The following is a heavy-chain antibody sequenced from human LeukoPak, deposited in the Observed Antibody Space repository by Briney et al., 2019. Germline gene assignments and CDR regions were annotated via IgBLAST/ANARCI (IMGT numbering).Heavy chain of an antibody. CDR3: ARTRPDSSGYYRPFDY. D-gene: IGHD3-22*01. J-gene: IGHJ4*02. CDR1: GGSISSGGYY. V-gene: IGHV4-31*03. CDR2: IYYSGST. Sequence: SETLSLTCTVSGGSISSGGYYWSWIRQHPGKGLEWIGYIYYSGSTYYNPSLKSRVTISVDTSKNQLSLKLSSVTAADTAVYYCARTRPDSSGYYRPFDYWGQGTLVTVSS.